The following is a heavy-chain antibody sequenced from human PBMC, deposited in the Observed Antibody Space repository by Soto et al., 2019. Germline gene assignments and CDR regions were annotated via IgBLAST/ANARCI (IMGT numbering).Heavy chain of an antibody. D-gene: IGHD2-2*01. CDR2: ISNDGSNK. Sequence: ESGGGVGQPGTSLRLSCAASGLTFNTYAMNWIRLAPGKGLEWLAVISNDGSNKYYADSVKGRFTISRDNSKNTVYLQMNSLRGEDTGVYYCASGRGYCSESSCSYFDYFQHWGQGAWSSSPQ. V-gene: IGHV3-30*03. CDR3: ASGRGYCSESSCSYFDYFQH. CDR1: GLTFNTYA. J-gene: IGHJ1*01.